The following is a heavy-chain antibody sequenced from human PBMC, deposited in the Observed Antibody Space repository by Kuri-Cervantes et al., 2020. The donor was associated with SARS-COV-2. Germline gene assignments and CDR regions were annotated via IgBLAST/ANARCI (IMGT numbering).Heavy chain of an antibody. J-gene: IGHJ6*03. CDR3: ARARRFLEWLPDYYYCYMDV. Sequence: GESLKISCAASGFTFSSYAMSWVRQAPGKGLEWVSAISGSGGSTYYADSVKGRFTISRDNSKNTLYLQMNSLRAEDTAVYYCARARRFLEWLPDYYYCYMDVWGKGTTVTVSS. CDR2: ISGSGGST. V-gene: IGHV3-23*01. D-gene: IGHD3-3*01. CDR1: GFTFSSYA.